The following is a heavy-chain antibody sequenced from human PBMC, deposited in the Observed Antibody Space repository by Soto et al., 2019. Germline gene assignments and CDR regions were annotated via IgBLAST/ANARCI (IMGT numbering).Heavy chain of an antibody. V-gene: IGHV3-30*18. CDR2: ISYDGSNK. D-gene: IGHD6-13*01. Sequence: PGGSLRLSCAASGFTFSSYGMHWVRQAPGKGLEWVAVISYDGSNKYYADSVKGRFTISRDNSKNTLYLQMNSLRAEDTAVYYCAKDLSSSWPSYYYGMDVWGQGTTVTVSS. CDR1: GFTFSSYG. CDR3: AKDLSSSWPSYYYGMDV. J-gene: IGHJ6*02.